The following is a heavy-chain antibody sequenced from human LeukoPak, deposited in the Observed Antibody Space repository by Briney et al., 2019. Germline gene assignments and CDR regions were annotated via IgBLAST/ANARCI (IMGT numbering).Heavy chain of an antibody. V-gene: IGHV4-39*07. CDR1: GVSISSNTFS. CDR3: ARGSSGWYLVAFDI. J-gene: IGHJ3*02. Sequence: SETLSLTCNVSGVSISSNTFSWGWIRQPPGKGLEWIGNIYYTGSTYYNPSLKSRVTISVDTSKNQFSLKLSSVTAADTAVYYCARGSSGWYLVAFDIWGQGTMVTVSS. CDR2: IYYTGST. D-gene: IGHD6-19*01.